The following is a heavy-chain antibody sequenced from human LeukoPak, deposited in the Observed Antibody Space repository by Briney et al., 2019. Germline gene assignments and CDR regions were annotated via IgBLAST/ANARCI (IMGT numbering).Heavy chain of an antibody. CDR3: AREGVAGTFDY. CDR1: GYTFTSYG. Sequence: SVKVSCKASGYTFTSYGISWVRQAPGQGLEWMGGIIPIFGTANYAQKFQGRVTITADESTSTAYMELSSLRSEDTAVYYCAREGVAGTFDYWGQGTLVTVSS. J-gene: IGHJ4*02. D-gene: IGHD6-19*01. CDR2: IIPIFGTA. V-gene: IGHV1-69*13.